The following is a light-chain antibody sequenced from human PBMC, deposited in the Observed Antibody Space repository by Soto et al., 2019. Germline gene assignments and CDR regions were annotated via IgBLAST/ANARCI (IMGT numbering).Light chain of an antibody. CDR3: QSYDSSNQV. CDR1: SGSIASNY. J-gene: IGLJ2*01. CDR2: EDN. V-gene: IGLV6-57*02. Sequence: NFMLTQPHSVSESPGKTVTISCTGSSGSIASNYVQWYQQRPGSAPTTVIYEDNQRPSGVPDRFSGSIDSSSNSASLTMSGLKTEDEADYYCQSYDSSNQVFGGGTQLTVL.